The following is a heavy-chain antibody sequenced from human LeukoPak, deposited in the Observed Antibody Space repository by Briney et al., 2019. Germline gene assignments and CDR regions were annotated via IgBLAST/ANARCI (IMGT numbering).Heavy chain of an antibody. Sequence: SETLSLTCTVSGGSISSSSYYWGWIRQPPGKGLEWIGSIYYSGSTYYNPSLKSRVTISVDTSKNQFSLRLSSVTAADMAVYYCARQGPCYYDSSGYCKRTFDYWGQGTLVTVSS. J-gene: IGHJ4*02. V-gene: IGHV4-39*01. CDR3: ARQGPCYYDSSGYCKRTFDY. CDR2: IYYSGST. CDR1: GGSISSSSYY. D-gene: IGHD3-22*01.